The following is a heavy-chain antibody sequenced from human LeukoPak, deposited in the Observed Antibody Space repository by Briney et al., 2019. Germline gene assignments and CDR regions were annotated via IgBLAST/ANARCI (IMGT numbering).Heavy chain of an antibody. V-gene: IGHV1-2*02. CDR1: GYTFTVYD. CDR3: AGAAAGLDY. J-gene: IGHJ4*02. Sequence: GASVKVSCKASGYTFTVYDMHWGRQAPGQGLEWMGWINPNSGGTNYAQKFQRRVTMTRDTSISTAYMELSRLRSDDTAVYYCAGAAAGLDYWRQGTLVTVSS. D-gene: IGHD6-13*01. CDR2: INPNSGGT.